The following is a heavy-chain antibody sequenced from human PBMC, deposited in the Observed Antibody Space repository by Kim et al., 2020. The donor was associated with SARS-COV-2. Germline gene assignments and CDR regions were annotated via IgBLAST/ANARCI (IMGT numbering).Heavy chain of an antibody. D-gene: IGHD2-2*01. Sequence: ARKFQGRVTITADESTSTAYMGLSSLRSEDAAVYYCARERVPAAYNWFDPWGQGTLVTVSS. J-gene: IGHJ5*02. V-gene: IGHV1-69*01. CDR3: ARERVPAAYNWFDP.